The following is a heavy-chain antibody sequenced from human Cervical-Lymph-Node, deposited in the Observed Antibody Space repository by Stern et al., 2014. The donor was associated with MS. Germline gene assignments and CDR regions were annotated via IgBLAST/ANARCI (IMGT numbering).Heavy chain of an antibody. J-gene: IGHJ6*02. D-gene: IGHD3-16*01. CDR3: AKDIDPTQDETGMSYDFFNNGMDV. CDR2: ISRNSGSI. CDR1: GFPFDDYA. V-gene: IGHV3-9*01. Sequence: EVQLVESGGGLVQPGRSLRLSCAASGFPFDDYAMHWVGHAPGKGLEWVSSISRNSGSIAYGDSVKGRFTSSRDNAKNSLYLQMNSLRAEDTALYYCAKDIDPTQDETGMSYDFFNNGMDVWGQGTTVTVSS.